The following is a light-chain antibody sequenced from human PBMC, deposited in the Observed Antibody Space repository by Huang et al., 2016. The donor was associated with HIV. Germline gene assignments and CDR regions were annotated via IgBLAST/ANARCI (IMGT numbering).Light chain of an antibody. CDR3: QHYNDWPPWT. V-gene: IGKV3-15*01. J-gene: IGKJ1*01. CDR1: QSVNSN. Sequence: EIVMTQSPATLSVSPGESATLSCRASQSVNSNLAWYQQKPGQAPRLFIYGASTRATGIPARFSCSGSGTEFTLTISSLQSEDCAVYYCQHYNDWPPWTFGQGTKVEIK. CDR2: GAS.